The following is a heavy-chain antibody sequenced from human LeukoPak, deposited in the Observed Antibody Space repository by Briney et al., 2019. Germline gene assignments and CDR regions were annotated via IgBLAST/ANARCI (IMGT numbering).Heavy chain of an antibody. V-gene: IGHV5-51*01. CDR2: IYPADSDS. J-gene: IGHJ3*02. Sequence: GESLKISCKGSGYSFTNYWIGWVRQMPGKVLEWMGIIYPADSDSRYSPSFQGQVIISADKSIRTAYLQWSSLKASDTAIYYCARLTGDRTFDIWGQGTMVTISS. CDR1: GYSFTNYW. D-gene: IGHD7-27*01. CDR3: ARLTGDRTFDI.